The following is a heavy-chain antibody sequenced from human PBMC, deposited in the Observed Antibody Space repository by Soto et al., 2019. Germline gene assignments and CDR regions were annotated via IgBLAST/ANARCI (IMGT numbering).Heavy chain of an antibody. Sequence: QVQLVQSGAEVKKPGASVKVSCKASGYTFTSYGISWVRQAPGQGLEWMGWISAYNGNTNYAQKLQGXVTMTTDTXXXXXXXXXXXXXXXXXXVXYCARVRDYGDLEYFQHWGQGTLVTVSS. V-gene: IGHV1-18*01. CDR2: ISAYNGNT. J-gene: IGHJ1*01. CDR3: ARVRDYGDLEYFQH. D-gene: IGHD4-17*01. CDR1: GYTFTSYG.